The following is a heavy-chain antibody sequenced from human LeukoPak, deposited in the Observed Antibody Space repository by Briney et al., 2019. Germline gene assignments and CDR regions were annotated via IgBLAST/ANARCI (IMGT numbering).Heavy chain of an antibody. CDR2: ISGSGGST. Sequence: GGSLRLSCAASGFTFSSYAMSWVRQAPGKGLEWVSAISGSGGSTYYADSVKGRFTISRDNSKNTLYLQMNSLRAEDTAVYYCAAGYSSGWYLNWGQGTLVTVSS. D-gene: IGHD6-19*01. J-gene: IGHJ4*02. CDR3: AAGYSSGWYLN. V-gene: IGHV3-23*01. CDR1: GFTFSSYA.